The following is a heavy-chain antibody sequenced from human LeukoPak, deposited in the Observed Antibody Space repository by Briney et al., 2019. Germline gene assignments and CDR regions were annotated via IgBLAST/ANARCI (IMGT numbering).Heavy chain of an antibody. Sequence: SETLSLTCTVSGGSISSYYWSWIRQPPGKGLEWIGYIYTSGSTNYNPSLKSRVTISVDTSKNQFSLKLSSVTAAGTAVYYCARFGSSSWDYYYMDVWGKGTTVTVSS. CDR1: GGSISSYY. J-gene: IGHJ6*03. CDR2: IYTSGST. CDR3: ARFGSSSWDYYYMDV. D-gene: IGHD6-13*01. V-gene: IGHV4-4*09.